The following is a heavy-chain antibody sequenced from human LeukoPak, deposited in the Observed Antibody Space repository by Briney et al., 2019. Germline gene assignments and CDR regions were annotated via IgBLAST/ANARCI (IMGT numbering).Heavy chain of an antibody. V-gene: IGHV3-74*01. D-gene: IGHD2-2*01. J-gene: IGHJ1*01. CDR2: INSGGSST. Sequence: GGSLRLSCAASGFTFSSYWMHWVRQAPGEGLVWVSRINSGGSSTNYADSVKGRFTISRDNSKNTLYLQMNSLRAEDTAVYYCAKVQGYCSSTSCHAEYFQHWGQGTLVTVSS. CDR3: AKVQGYCSSTSCHAEYFQH. CDR1: GFTFSSYW.